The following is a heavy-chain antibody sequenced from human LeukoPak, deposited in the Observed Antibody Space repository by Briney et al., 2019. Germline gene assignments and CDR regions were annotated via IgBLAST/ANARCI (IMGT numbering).Heavy chain of an antibody. Sequence: PSQTLSLTCAVSGGSISSGGYSWSWIRQPPGKGLEWVGYIYHSGTTYYTPSLKSRVTISVARSNNQFPLKLSSVTAADTAVYYCAGGTYDIFTGYYFDYWGQGTLVTVSS. V-gene: IGHV4-30-2*01. J-gene: IGHJ4*02. CDR1: GGSISSGGYS. CDR3: AGGTYDIFTGYYFDY. CDR2: IYHSGTT. D-gene: IGHD3-9*01.